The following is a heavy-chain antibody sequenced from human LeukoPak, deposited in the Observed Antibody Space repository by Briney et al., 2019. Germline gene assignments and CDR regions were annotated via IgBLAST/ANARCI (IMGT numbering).Heavy chain of an antibody. V-gene: IGHV3-74*01. Sequence: PGGSLRLSCAASGFTISSYWMNWVRQAPGKGLVWVSRINSDGTSISYVDSVKGRFTISRDNAKNTLYLRMNSLRAEDTAVYYCARGTGYGVFDYWGQGTLVTVSS. D-gene: IGHD1-14*01. J-gene: IGHJ4*02. CDR1: GFTISSYW. CDR2: INSDGTSI. CDR3: ARGTGYGVFDY.